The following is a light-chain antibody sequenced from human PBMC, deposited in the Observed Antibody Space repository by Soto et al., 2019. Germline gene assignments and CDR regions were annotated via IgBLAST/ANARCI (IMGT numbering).Light chain of an antibody. Sequence: DIQMTKSPSSLSASVEDRVIITCRASQIISNHLNWYQQKPVKAPKLLIFAASSLQSGVPSRFSGSRSGPDFTLTISSLQPEDFATYYCQQSYSSPPTFGQGTKVEIK. CDR1: QIISNH. CDR3: QQSYSSPPT. V-gene: IGKV1-39*01. CDR2: AAS. J-gene: IGKJ1*01.